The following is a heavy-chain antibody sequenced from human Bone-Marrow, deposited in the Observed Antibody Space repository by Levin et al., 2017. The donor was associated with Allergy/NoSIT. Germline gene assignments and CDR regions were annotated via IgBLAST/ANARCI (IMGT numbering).Heavy chain of an antibody. CDR2: ISGSGGTT. CDR3: AGISGGWYDF. V-gene: IGHV3-23*01. J-gene: IGHJ5*01. D-gene: IGHD2/OR15-2a*01. CDR1: GLTFRSYS. Sequence: GGSLRLSCAVSGLTFRSYSMTWVRQAPGKGLEWVSDISGSGGTTNYAHAVKGRFTISRDNSKNTLYLQMNSLRPEDTAVYFCAGISGGWYDFWGQGTLVTVSS.